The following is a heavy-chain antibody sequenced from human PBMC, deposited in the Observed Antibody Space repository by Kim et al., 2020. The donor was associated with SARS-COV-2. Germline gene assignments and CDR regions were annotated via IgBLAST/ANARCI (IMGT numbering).Heavy chain of an antibody. D-gene: IGHD4-17*01. J-gene: IGHJ5*02. V-gene: IGHV4-39*07. Sequence: NPSLKSRLITSTDTSKNQFSLQLTFVTAADTAVYYCAAGTRSSLYQSFDPWGQGYLVTVSS. CDR3: AAGTRSSLYQSFDP.